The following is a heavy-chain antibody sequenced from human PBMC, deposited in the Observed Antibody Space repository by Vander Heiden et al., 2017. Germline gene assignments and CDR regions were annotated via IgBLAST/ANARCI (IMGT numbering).Heavy chain of an antibody. CDR3: ARDRKIIMVRGVINDY. CDR2: ISAYNGNT. V-gene: IGHV1-18*01. Sequence: QVQLVQSGAEVKKPGASVKVSCKASGYTFTSYGISGVRQAPGQGLEWMGWISAYNGNTNYAQQLQGRVTMTTDTSTSTASMELRSLRSDDTAVYYCARDRKIIMVRGVINDYWGQGTLVTVSS. J-gene: IGHJ4*02. CDR1: GYTFTSYG. D-gene: IGHD3-10*01.